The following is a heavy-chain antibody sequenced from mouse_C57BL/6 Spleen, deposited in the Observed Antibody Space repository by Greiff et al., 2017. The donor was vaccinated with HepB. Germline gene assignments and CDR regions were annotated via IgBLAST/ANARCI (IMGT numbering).Heavy chain of an antibody. CDR1: GFSINSDCY. Sequence: ESGPSLVRPSQTLSLTCTVTGFSINSDCYWIWIRQFPGNKLEYIGYTFYSGITYYNPSLESRTYITRDTSKNQFSLKLSSVTTEDTATYYCARAYYYGSLYYAMDYWGQGTSVTVSS. CDR2: TFYSGIT. J-gene: IGHJ4*01. CDR3: ARAYYYGSLYYAMDY. V-gene: IGHV3-3*01. D-gene: IGHD1-1*01.